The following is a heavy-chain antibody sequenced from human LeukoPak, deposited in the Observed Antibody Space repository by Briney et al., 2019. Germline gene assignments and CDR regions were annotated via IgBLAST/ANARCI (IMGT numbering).Heavy chain of an antibody. CDR3: AKDPTFGAMVNEGYFDY. CDR2: ISYDGSNK. CDR1: GFTFSSYG. D-gene: IGHD5-18*01. V-gene: IGHV3-30*18. Sequence: PGRSLRLSCAASGFTFSSYGMHWVRQAPGKGLEGVAVISYDGSNKYYADSVKGRFTISRDNSKNTLYLQMNSLRAEDTAVYYCAKDPTFGAMVNEGYFDYWGQGTLVTVSS. J-gene: IGHJ4*02.